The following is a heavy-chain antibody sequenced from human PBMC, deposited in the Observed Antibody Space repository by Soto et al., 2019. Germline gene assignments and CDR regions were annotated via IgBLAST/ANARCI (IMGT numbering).Heavy chain of an antibody. CDR2: IYWDDDK. Sequence: QITLKESGPTLVKPTQTLTLTCTFSGFSLITSGVGVGWIRQPPGKALEWLALIYWDDDKRYSPSLKSRLTITKDTSKNQVVLTMTNMDPVDTATYYCAHVYGGYDNVDYWGQGTLVSVSS. CDR1: GFSLITSGVG. V-gene: IGHV2-5*02. J-gene: IGHJ4*02. D-gene: IGHD5-12*01. CDR3: AHVYGGYDNVDY.